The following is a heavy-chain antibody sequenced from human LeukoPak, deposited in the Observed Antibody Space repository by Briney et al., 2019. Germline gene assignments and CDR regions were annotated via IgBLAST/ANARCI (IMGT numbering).Heavy chain of an antibody. Sequence: SETLSLTCAVYGGSFSGYYWSWIRQPPGKGLEWIGEINHSGSTNYNPSLKSRVTISVDTSKNQFSLKLSSVTAADTAVYYCARDYGGNSRFDPWGQGTLVTVSS. J-gene: IGHJ5*02. CDR1: GGSFSGYY. CDR2: INHSGST. D-gene: IGHD4-23*01. V-gene: IGHV4-34*01. CDR3: ARDYGGNSRFDP.